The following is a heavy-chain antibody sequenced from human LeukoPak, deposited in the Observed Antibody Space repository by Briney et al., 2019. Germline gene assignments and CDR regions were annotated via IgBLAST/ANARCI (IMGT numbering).Heavy chain of an antibody. J-gene: IGHJ6*03. CDR1: GYSFTSYW. CDR3: ARHSPNNYYYYYMDV. CDR2: IYPGDSDT. V-gene: IGHV5-51*01. Sequence: GESLKISCKGSGYSFTSYWIGWVRQMPGKGLEWMGIIYPGDSDTRYSPSFQGQVTISADKSISTAYLQRSSLKASDTAMYYCARHSPNNYYYYYMDVWGKGTTVTVSS. D-gene: IGHD2/OR15-2a*01.